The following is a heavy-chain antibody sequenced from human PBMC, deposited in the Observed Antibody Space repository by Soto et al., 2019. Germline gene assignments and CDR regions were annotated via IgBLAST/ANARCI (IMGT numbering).Heavy chain of an antibody. CDR2: NYHSGST. V-gene: IGHV4-30-2*01. CDR1: SGSISSGGYS. D-gene: IGHD4-17*01. CDR3: ARAHYGDYGYGMDV. J-gene: IGHJ6*02. Sequence: QLQLQESGSGLVKPSQTLSLTCAVSSGSISSGGYSWSWIRQPPGKGLEWIGYNYHSGSTYYNPSLKSRVTISLDRSKNEFSLKLSSVTAADTAVYYCARAHYGDYGYGMDVWGQGTTVTVSS.